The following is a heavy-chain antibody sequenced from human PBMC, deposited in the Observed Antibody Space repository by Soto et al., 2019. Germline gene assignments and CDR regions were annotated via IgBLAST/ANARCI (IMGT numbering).Heavy chain of an antibody. CDR3: ARVFRLEVPAAIGRDV. CDR2: ISAYNGNT. CDR1: GYTFTSYG. Sequence: GASVKVSCKASGYTFTSYGISWVRQAPGQGLEWMGWISAYNGNTNYAQKLQGRVTMTTDTSTSTAYMELRSLRSDDTAVYYCARVFRLEVPAAIGRDVWGKGTTVTVPS. J-gene: IGHJ6*04. D-gene: IGHD2-2*01. V-gene: IGHV1-18*01.